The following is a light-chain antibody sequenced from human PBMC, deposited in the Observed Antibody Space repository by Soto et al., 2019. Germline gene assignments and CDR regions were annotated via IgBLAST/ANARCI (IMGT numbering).Light chain of an antibody. CDR2: GVS. CDR3: QQYGSSPYT. Sequence: EIVLTQSPGTLSLSPGERATLSCRASQSVSSSYLAWYQQKPGQAPRLLIYGVSSRATGIPDRFSGSGSGTDFTLPISRLKPEDFAVYYCQQYGSSPYTFGQGTKLEIK. V-gene: IGKV3-20*01. CDR1: QSVSSSY. J-gene: IGKJ2*01.